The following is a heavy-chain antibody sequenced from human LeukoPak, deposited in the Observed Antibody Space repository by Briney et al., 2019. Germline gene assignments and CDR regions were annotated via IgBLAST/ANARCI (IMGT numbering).Heavy chain of an antibody. V-gene: IGHV3-48*01. J-gene: IGHJ2*01. CDR3: AGDYYDNSGYVDWYFDL. CDR1: GFTFSSYG. Sequence: GSLRLSCAASGFTFSSYGINWVRQAPGKGLGWVSYISGSSSTIYYADSVKGRFSFSRDNAKNSLFLQMNSLRAEDTAVYYCAGDYYDNSGYVDWYFDLWGRGTLVTVSS. D-gene: IGHD3-22*01. CDR2: ISGSSSTI.